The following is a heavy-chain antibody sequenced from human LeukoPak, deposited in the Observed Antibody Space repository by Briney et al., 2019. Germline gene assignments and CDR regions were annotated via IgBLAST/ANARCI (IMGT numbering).Heavy chain of an antibody. D-gene: IGHD6-13*01. CDR3: ASLLRGSSWYERARAFDI. J-gene: IGHJ3*02. CDR2: IYYSGST. Sequence: PSQTLSLTCTVSGGSISSGGYYWSWIRQHPGKGLEWIGYIYYSGSTNYNPSLKSRVTISVDTSKNQFSLKLSSVTAADTAVYYCASLLRGSSWYERARAFDIWGQGTMVTVSS. V-gene: IGHV4-31*03. CDR1: GGSISSGGYY.